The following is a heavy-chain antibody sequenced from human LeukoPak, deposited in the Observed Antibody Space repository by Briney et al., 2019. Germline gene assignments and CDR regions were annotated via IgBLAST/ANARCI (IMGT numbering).Heavy chain of an antibody. CDR3: AKDSGVPMVRGVIITYGYFDY. V-gene: IGHV3-30*18. CDR1: GFTFSSYS. Sequence: GGSLRLSCAASGFTFSSYSMNWVRQAPGKGLEWVAVISYDGSNKYYADSVKGRFTISRDNSKNTLYLQMNSLRAEGTAVYYCAKDSGVPMVRGVIITYGYFDYWGQGTLVTVSS. D-gene: IGHD3-10*01. CDR2: ISYDGSNK. J-gene: IGHJ4*02.